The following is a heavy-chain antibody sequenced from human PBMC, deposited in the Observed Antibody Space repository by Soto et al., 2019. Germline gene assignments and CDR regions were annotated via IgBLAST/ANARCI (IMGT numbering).Heavy chain of an antibody. V-gene: IGHV4-38-2*02. CDR1: GYSISSGYY. CDR2: IYHSGST. CDR3: ARDSHPNYYYDSSGSDAPLYYYYGMDV. J-gene: IGHJ6*02. Sequence: PSETLSLTCAVSGYSISSGYYWGWIRQPPGKGLEWIGSIYHSGSTYYNPSLKSRVTISVDTSKNQFSLKLSSVTAADTAVYYCARDSHPNYYYDSSGSDAPLYYYYGMDVWGQGTTVTVSS. D-gene: IGHD3-22*01.